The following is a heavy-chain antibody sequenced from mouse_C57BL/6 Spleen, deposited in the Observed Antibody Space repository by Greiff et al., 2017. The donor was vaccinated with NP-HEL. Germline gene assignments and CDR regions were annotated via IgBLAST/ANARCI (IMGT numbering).Heavy chain of an antibody. Sequence: VQLQQSGAELVRPGASVKLSCKASGYTFTDYYINWVKQRPGQGLEWIARIYPGSGNTYYNEKFKGKGTLTAGKSSRTAYMQLRSLTSEDSAVYFCARALYYGSSSYYFDYWGQGTTLTVSS. V-gene: IGHV1-76*01. CDR2: IYPGSGNT. CDR3: ARALYYGSSSYYFDY. J-gene: IGHJ2*01. CDR1: GYTFTDYY. D-gene: IGHD1-1*01.